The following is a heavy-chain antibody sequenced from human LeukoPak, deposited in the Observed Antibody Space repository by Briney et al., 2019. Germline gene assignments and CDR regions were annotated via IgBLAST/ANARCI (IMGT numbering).Heavy chain of an antibody. Sequence: ASVKVSCKASGYTFTGYYMHWVRQAPGQGLEWMGWINPNSGGTNYAQKFQGRVTMTRDTSITTAHIELSRLRSDDTAVYYCARNYYDSSGYSIDAFDIWGQGTMVTVSS. CDR1: GYTFTGYY. CDR2: INPNSGGT. J-gene: IGHJ3*02. D-gene: IGHD3-22*01. V-gene: IGHV1-2*02. CDR3: ARNYYDSSGYSIDAFDI.